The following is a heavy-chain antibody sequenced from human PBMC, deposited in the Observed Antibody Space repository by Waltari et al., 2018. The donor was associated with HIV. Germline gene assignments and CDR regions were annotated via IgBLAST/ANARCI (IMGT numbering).Heavy chain of an antibody. CDR3: ARDRQFAFDY. D-gene: IGHD2-15*01. CDR1: GFTFSRYS. Sequence: EVQLVESGGGLVQPGGSLRLSCAASGFTFSRYSVNWVRQAPGKGLEWVSYISSSGSALYYADSVKGRFSISRDNAKNSLYLQLNSLRGEDTAVYYCARDRQFAFDYWGQGTLVTVSS. V-gene: IGHV3-48*01. CDR2: ISSSGSAL. J-gene: IGHJ4*02.